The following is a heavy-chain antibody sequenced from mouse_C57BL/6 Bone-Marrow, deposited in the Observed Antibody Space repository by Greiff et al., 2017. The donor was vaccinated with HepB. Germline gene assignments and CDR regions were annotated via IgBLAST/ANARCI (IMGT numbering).Heavy chain of an antibody. J-gene: IGHJ4*01. CDR2: INPSTGGT. D-gene: IGHD2-5*01. V-gene: IGHV1-42*01. Sequence: VQLQQSGPELVKPGASVKISCKASGYSFTGYYMNWVKQSPEKSLEWIGEINPSTGGTTYNQKFKAKATLTVDKSSSTAYMQLKSLTSEDSAVYYCARRSNPYYYAMDYWGQGTSVTVSS. CDR1: GYSFTGYY. CDR3: ARRSNPYYYAMDY.